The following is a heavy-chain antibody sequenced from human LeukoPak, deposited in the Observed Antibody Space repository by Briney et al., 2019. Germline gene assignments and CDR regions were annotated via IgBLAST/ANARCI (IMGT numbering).Heavy chain of an antibody. CDR3: AREDGYSSSWYSDY. CDR1: GFTFSDYY. V-gene: IGHV3-11*05. D-gene: IGHD6-13*01. CDR2: TSSTSIYT. Sequence: GGSLRLSCAASGFTFSDYYMSWIRQAPGKGLEWVSDTSSTSIYTNYADSVKGRFTISRDNAKNSLYLQMNSLRAEDTAVYYCAREDGYSSSWYSDYWGQGTLVTVSS. J-gene: IGHJ4*02.